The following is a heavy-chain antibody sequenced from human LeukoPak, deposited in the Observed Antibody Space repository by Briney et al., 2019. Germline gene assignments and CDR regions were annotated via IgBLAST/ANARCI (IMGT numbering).Heavy chain of an antibody. CDR3: AKVAFPYYYDSSGYYYVGFAFDI. CDR2: ISGSGGST. D-gene: IGHD3-22*01. Sequence: GGSLRLSCAASGFTFSSYAMSWVRQAPGKGLEWVSAISGSGGSTHYADSVKGRFTISRDNSKNTLYLQMNSLRAEDTAVYYCAKVAFPYYYDSSGYYYVGFAFDIWGQGTMVTVSS. J-gene: IGHJ3*02. CDR1: GFTFSSYA. V-gene: IGHV3-23*01.